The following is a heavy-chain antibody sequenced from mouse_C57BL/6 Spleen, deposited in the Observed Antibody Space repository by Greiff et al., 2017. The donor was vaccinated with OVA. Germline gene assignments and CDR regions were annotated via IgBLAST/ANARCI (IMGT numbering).Heavy chain of an antibody. CDR2: IYPGDGDT. CDR3: ARNPYGKDAMDY. Sequence: VQLQQSGPELVKPGASVKISCKASGYAFSSSWMNWVKQRPGKGLEWIGRIYPGDGDTNYNGKFKGKATLTADKSSSTAYMQLSSLTSEDSAVYFCARNPYGKDAMDYWGQGTSVTVS. D-gene: IGHD2-1*01. J-gene: IGHJ4*01. V-gene: IGHV1-82*01. CDR1: GYAFSSSW.